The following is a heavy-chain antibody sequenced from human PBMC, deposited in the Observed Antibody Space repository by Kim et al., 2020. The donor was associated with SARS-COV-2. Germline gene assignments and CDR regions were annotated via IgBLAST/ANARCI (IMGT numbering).Heavy chain of an antibody. V-gene: IGHV4-59*13. CDR3: ARVFCEGTSGYTVWYFDL. CDR2: IHYSGTA. D-gene: IGHD3-22*01. CDR1: GGSISGYF. Sequence: SETLSLTCTVSGGSISGYFWSWIRQPPGKGLEWIGYIHYSGTANYNPSLQSRVTMSTNPSNTQFSLKLTSVTAADTASYYCARVFCEGTSGYTVWYFDL. J-gene: IGHJ2*01.